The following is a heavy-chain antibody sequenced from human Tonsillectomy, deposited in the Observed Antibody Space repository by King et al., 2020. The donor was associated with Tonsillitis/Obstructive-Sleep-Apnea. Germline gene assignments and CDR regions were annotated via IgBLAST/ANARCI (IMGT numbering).Heavy chain of an antibody. J-gene: IGHJ3*01. CDR1: GFTFSSYE. CDR3: ARDSYIVVIPPAVDAFDF. Sequence: EVQLVQSGGDLVQVGGSLRLSCAASGFTFSSYEMTWVRQAPGKGLEWVSFISASGSSIKYADSVKGRFTVSRDNANNSLYLQMNSLRAEDTAFYYCARDSYIVVIPPAVDAFDFWGQGTMVTVSS. D-gene: IGHD2-2*01. V-gene: IGHV3-48*03. CDR2: ISASGSSI.